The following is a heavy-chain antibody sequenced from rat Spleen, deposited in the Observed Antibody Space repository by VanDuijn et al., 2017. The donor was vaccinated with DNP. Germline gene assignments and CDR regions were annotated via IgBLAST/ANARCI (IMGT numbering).Heavy chain of an antibody. J-gene: IGHJ3*01. V-gene: IGHV2-6*01. CDR1: GFSLTSYI. D-gene: IGHD1-2*01. CDR3: ARDYYSSSFVY. CDR2: ISGGGTT. Sequence: QVQLKESGPGLVQSSQTLSLTCTVSGFSLTSYIITWVRQPPGKGLEWIAAISGGGTTYYSSGLKSRLSISRDTSKSQVFLKMNSLQTEDTAIYFCARDYYSSSFVYWGQGTLVTVSS.